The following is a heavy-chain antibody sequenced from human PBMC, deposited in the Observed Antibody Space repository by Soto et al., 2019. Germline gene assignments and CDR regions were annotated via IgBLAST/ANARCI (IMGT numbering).Heavy chain of an antibody. D-gene: IGHD2-15*01. V-gene: IGHV4-39*01. CDR1: GGSISSSSYY. Sequence: QLQLQESGPGLVKPSETLSLTCTVSGGSISSSSYYWGWIRQPPGKGLEWIGSIYYSGSTYYNPSLKSLVTISVDTSKNQFSLKLSSVTAADTAVYYCARQEVVAATRGSFDLWGRGTLVTVSS. CDR2: IYYSGST. CDR3: ARQEVVAATRGSFDL. J-gene: IGHJ2*01.